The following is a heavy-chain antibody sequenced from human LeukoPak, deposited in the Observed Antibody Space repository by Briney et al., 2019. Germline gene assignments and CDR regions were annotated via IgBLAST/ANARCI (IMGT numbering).Heavy chain of an antibody. V-gene: IGHV4-61*02. D-gene: IGHD3-3*01. CDR2: IYTSGST. Sequence: SETLSLTCTVSGGSISSGSYYWSWIRQPAGRGLEWIGRIYTSGSTNYNPSLKSRVTISVDTSKNQFSLKLSSVTAADTAVYYCARGLLILRFLAPDAFDIWGQGTMVTVSS. J-gene: IGHJ3*02. CDR1: GGSISSGSYY. CDR3: ARGLLILRFLAPDAFDI.